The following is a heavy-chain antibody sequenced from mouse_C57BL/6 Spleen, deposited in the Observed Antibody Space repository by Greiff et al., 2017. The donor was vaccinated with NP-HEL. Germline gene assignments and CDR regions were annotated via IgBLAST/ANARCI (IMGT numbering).Heavy chain of an antibody. J-gene: IGHJ2*01. CDR1: GYTFTSYT. CDR3: ASRGDYDYDGDY. CDR2: INPSSGYT. V-gene: IGHV1-4*01. Sequence: QVQLQQSGAELARPGASVKMSCKASGYTFTSYTMHWVKQRPGQGLEWIGYINPSSGYTKYNQKFKDKATLTADKSSSTAYMQLSSLTSEDSAVYYCASRGDYDYDGDYWGQGTTLTVSS. D-gene: IGHD2-4*01.